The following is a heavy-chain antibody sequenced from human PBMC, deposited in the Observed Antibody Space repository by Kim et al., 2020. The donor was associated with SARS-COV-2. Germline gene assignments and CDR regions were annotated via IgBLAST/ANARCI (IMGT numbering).Heavy chain of an antibody. CDR3: VKDRGNDYGDQNDF. CDR2: ISGSGGRT. J-gene: IGHJ4*02. D-gene: IGHD4-17*01. Sequence: GGSLRLSCAASGFTFSRYAMSWVRQAPGKGLEWVSTISGSGGRTYYAHPVKGRFTISRDNSKNTLYLQMNSLRAEDTAVYYCVKDRGNDYGDQNDFWGQGTLVTVSS. V-gene: IGHV3-23*01. CDR1: GFTFSRYA.